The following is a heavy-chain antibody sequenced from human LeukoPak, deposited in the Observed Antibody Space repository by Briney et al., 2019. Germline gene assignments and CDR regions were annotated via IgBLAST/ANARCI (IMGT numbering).Heavy chain of an antibody. CDR1: GFTFSSYD. CDR3: ARAIPSLLWFGELDAFDI. D-gene: IGHD3-10*01. J-gene: IGHJ3*02. Sequence: GGSLRLSCAASGFTFSSYDMHWVRQATGKGLEWVSAIDTAGGTYYPGSVKGRFTISRENAKNSLYLQMNSLRAGDTAVYYCARAIPSLLWFGELDAFDIWGQGTMVTVSS. CDR2: IDTAGGT. V-gene: IGHV3-13*01.